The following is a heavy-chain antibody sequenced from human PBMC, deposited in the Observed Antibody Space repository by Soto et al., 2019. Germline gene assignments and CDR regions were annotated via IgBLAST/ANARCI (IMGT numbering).Heavy chain of an antibody. D-gene: IGHD3-22*01. Sequence: QVQLVESGGGLVKPGGSLRLSCAASGFTFSDYYMSWIRQAPGKGLEWVSYISSSATTIYYADSVKGRFTISRDNAKSSLYLQMNSLRADDTAVYYCARNYYDSSGYLTGNWFDPWGQGTLVTVSS. CDR2: ISSSATTI. CDR3: ARNYYDSSGYLTGNWFDP. J-gene: IGHJ5*02. CDR1: GFTFSDYY. V-gene: IGHV3-11*04.